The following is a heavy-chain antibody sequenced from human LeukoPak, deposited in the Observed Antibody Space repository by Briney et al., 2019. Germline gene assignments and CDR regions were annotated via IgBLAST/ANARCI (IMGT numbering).Heavy chain of an antibody. Sequence: HSGGSLRLSCVASGFTFSSYAMHWVRQAPGKGLEWVAVISYDGSNKYYAASVKGPFTNSSDNTKKTSLLQANSPTPENTAVYYRASNCTTTYQVPLYCDYWGQGTLVTVSS. D-gene: IGHD2-2*01. V-gene: IGHV3-30*04. CDR1: GFTFSSYA. CDR3: ASNCTTTYQVPLYCDY. CDR2: ISYDGSNK. J-gene: IGHJ4*02.